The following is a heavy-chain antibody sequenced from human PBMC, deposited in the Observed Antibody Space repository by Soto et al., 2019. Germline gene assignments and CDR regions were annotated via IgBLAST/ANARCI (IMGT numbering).Heavy chain of an antibody. Sequence: QVQLVQSGAEVKKPGASVKVSCKASGYTFTSYYMHWVRQAPGQGLDGMGIINPSGGSTSYAQKFRGRVTMTRDTSTSTVYMGLSSLRSEDTAVYYCARKPQRITIFGVVRGGEEYFDYWGQGTLVTLSS. J-gene: IGHJ4*02. CDR3: ARKPQRITIFGVVRGGEEYFDY. CDR1: GYTFTSYY. V-gene: IGHV1-46*01. CDR2: INPSGGST. D-gene: IGHD3-3*01.